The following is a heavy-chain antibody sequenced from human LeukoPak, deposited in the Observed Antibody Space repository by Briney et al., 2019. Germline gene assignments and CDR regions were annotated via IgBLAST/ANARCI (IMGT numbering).Heavy chain of an antibody. D-gene: IGHD6-19*01. Sequence: SETLSLTCAVYGGSFSDDYWTWIRQPPGKGLEWIGENTQSGRTNYNPSLKSRVTISVDTSKHQFSLNLSSVTAADTAVHYCARGLSSGWVDYWGQGTLVTVSS. CDR2: NTQSGRT. V-gene: IGHV4-34*01. CDR1: GGSFSDDY. CDR3: ARGLSSGWVDY. J-gene: IGHJ4*02.